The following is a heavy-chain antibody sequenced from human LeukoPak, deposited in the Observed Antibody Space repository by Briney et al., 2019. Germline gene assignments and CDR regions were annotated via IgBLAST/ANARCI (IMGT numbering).Heavy chain of an antibody. V-gene: IGHV3-9*01. J-gene: IGHJ4*02. CDR3: AKDVTYYYGSGSYPFDY. Sequence: GGSLRLSCATSGFTFDDYAMHWVRQAPGKGLELVSGISWNSGSIGYADSVKGRFTISRDNAKNSLYLQMNSLRAEDTALYYCAKDVTYYYGSGSYPFDYWGQGTLVTVSS. CDR1: GFTFDDYA. D-gene: IGHD3-10*01. CDR2: ISWNSGSI.